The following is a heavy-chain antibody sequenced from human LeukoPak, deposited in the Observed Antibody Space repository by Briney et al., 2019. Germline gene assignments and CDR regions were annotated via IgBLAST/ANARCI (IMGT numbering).Heavy chain of an antibody. CDR2: IYTSGST. CDR3: ARGTSRATLTHFDY. CDR1: GGSISSYY. D-gene: IGHD1-26*01. J-gene: IGHJ4*02. V-gene: IGHV4-4*07. Sequence: SETLSLTSTVSGGSISSYYWSWIRRPAGKGLEWIGRIYTSGSTNYNPSLKSRVTMSVDTSKNQFSLKLSSVTAADTAVYYCARGTSRATLTHFDYWGQGTLVTVSS.